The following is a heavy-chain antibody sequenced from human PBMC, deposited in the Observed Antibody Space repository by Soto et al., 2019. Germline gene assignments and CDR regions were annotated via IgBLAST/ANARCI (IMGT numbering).Heavy chain of an antibody. V-gene: IGHV3-23*01. CDR1: GFTFSSYA. CDR2: ISGSGGST. J-gene: IGHJ4*02. Sequence: GGSLRLSCAASGFTFSSYAMSWVRQAPGKGLEWVSAISGSGGSTYYADSVKGRFTISRDNSKNQFSLKMTSVTAADTAVYFCATMEPHNDFWSANYYFAYWGQGTLVTVSS. CDR3: ATMEPHNDFWSANYYFAY. D-gene: IGHD3-3*01.